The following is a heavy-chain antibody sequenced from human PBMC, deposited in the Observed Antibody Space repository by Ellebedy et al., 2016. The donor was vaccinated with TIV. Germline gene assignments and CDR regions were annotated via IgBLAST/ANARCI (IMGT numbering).Heavy chain of an antibody. CDR1: GYSFTSYW. D-gene: IGHD3-3*01. CDR3: ARLGYYDFWSGYPYYYGMDV. Sequence: ASVKVSCKGSGYSFTSYWISWVRQMPGKGLEWMGRIDPSDSYTNYSPSFQGHVTISADKSISTAYLQWSSLKASDTAMYYCARLGYYDFWSGYPYYYGMDVWGQGTTVTVSS. CDR2: IDPSDSYT. J-gene: IGHJ6*02. V-gene: IGHV5-10-1*01.